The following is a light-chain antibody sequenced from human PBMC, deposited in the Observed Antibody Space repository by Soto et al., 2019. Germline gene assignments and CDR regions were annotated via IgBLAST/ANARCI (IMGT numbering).Light chain of an antibody. CDR2: RHN. CDR1: SSNIGSNY. J-gene: IGLJ2*01. Sequence: QSVLTQPPSASGTPGQRVTISCSGSSSNIGSNYVYWYHQLPGTAPKLLIYRHNQRPSGVPDRFSGSKSGTSASLAISGLRSEDAADYYCATWDDSLSGVVFGGGTKLTVL. V-gene: IGLV1-47*01. CDR3: ATWDDSLSGVV.